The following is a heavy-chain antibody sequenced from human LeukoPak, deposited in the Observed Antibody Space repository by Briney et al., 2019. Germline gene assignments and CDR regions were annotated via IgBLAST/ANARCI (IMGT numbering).Heavy chain of an antibody. J-gene: IGHJ5*02. CDR2: IFSGGST. CDR3: ARSVATGLGFSAS. V-gene: IGHV3-66*01. Sequence: GGSLRLSCAVSGFAVSSTYMTWVRQAPGKGLDWVSVIFSGGSTYYADSVKDRFIISRDNSKNTLYLQMNSLRADDTAAYYCARSVATGLGFSASWGQGTLVTVSS. CDR1: GFAVSSTY. D-gene: IGHD2-21*02.